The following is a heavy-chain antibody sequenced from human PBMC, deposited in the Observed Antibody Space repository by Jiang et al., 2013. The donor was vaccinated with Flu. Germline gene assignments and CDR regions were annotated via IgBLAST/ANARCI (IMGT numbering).Heavy chain of an antibody. CDR2: INPRDGSS. D-gene: IGHD2/OR15-2a*01. CDR3: AREVDGGILTRRFDP. V-gene: IGHV1-46*01. Sequence: VQLVESGAAVKKPGASMKVSCRTSGYTFVNYPIYWVRQAPGQGLEWMAIINPRDGSSTSAQKFEGRVSVTRNTSTTTVYLELSSLTSEDTAVYYCAREVDGGILTRRFDPWGQGTVVTVSS. J-gene: IGHJ5*02. CDR1: GYTFVNYP.